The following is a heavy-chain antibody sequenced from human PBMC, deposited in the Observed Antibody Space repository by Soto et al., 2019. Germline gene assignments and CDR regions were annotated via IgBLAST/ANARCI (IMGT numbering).Heavy chain of an antibody. V-gene: IGHV4-34*01. D-gene: IGHD3-22*01. J-gene: IGHJ3*02. CDR1: GGSVSGYY. CDR3: ARDRAYYYDSSGYYDDAFDI. Sequence: SETLSLTCAVDGGSVSGYYWTWIRQPPGKGLEWIGEINHSGNTNYNPSLESRVTMSVDTSKNHFSLKVTSVSAADTAVYYCARDRAYYYDSSGYYDDAFDIWGQGTMVTVSS. CDR2: INHSGNT.